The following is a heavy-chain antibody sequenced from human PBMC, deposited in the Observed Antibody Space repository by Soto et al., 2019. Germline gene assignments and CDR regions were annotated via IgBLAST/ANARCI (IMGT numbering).Heavy chain of an antibody. CDR2: IYYSGST. D-gene: IGHD5-12*01. Sequence: QVQLQESGPGLVKPSETLSLTCTVSGGSISSYYWSWIRQPPGKGLEWIGYIYYSGSTNYNPSLNSRATRSVDTSMNRLSLKLSSVTAAGTAVDYCARGVAPLDRWCAPWGQGSLVTVSS. CDR1: GGSISSYY. J-gene: IGHJ5*02. V-gene: IGHV4-59*01. CDR3: ARGVAPLDRWCAP.